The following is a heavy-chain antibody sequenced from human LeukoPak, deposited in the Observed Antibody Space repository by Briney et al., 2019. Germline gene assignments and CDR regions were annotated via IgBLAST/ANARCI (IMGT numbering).Heavy chain of an antibody. J-gene: IGHJ4*02. CDR2: IYSSGSN. Sequence: PSETLSLTCTVSGGSISGYFWSWIRQPAGKGLEWIGRIYSSGSNNYNPSLKSRVTMSLDTSKNHLSLNLSSVTDADTAVYYCAREPTSGREPTSGRPLDYWGQGTLVTVSS. CDR1: GGSISGYF. CDR3: AREPTSGREPTSGRPLDY. D-gene: IGHD5-12*01. V-gene: IGHV4-4*07.